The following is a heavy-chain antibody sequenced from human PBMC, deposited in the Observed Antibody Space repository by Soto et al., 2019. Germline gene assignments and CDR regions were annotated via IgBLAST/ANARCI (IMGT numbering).Heavy chain of an antibody. V-gene: IGHV3-74*01. D-gene: IGHD1-26*01. Sequence: EVQLVESGGGLVQPGGSLRLSCAASGFTFSSYWMHWVRQTPGKGPLWVSRIDPDGTTTNYADSVKGRFTISRDNAENTQYLQMDSLRAEDRAVYYCTTAGSYRFDYWGQGTLVTVSS. CDR2: IDPDGTTT. CDR1: GFTFSSYW. J-gene: IGHJ4*02. CDR3: TTAGSYRFDY.